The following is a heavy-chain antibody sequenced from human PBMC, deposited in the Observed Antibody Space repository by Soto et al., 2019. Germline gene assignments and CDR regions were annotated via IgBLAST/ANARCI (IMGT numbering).Heavy chain of an antibody. Sequence: QVQLVESGGGVVQPGRSLRLSCAASGFTFSSYAIHWVRQAPGKGLEWVAVISYDGYNKYYGDSVKGRFTISRDNSKNTLYLQMNSLKPEDTAIYYCVKAHHQSVLQYLFDYWGQGTLVTVSS. CDR3: VKAHHQSVLQYLFDY. CDR1: GFTFSSYA. V-gene: IGHV3-30*18. J-gene: IGHJ4*02. CDR2: ISYDGYNK. D-gene: IGHD3-9*01.